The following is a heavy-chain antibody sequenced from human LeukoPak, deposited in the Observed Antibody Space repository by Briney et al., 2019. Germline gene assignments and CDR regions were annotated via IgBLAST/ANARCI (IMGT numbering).Heavy chain of an antibody. CDR1: GGSISSGDYY. CDR3: ARPYYYDSRIDP. J-gene: IGHJ5*02. CDR2: MYYSGST. V-gene: IGHV4-30-4*01. D-gene: IGHD3-22*01. Sequence: SQTLSLTCTVSGGSISSGDYYWSWIRQPPGKGLEWVGYMYYSGSTYYNPSLKSRVTISVDTFKNQFSLQLSSVTAADTAVYYCARPYYYDSRIDPWGQGTLVTVSS.